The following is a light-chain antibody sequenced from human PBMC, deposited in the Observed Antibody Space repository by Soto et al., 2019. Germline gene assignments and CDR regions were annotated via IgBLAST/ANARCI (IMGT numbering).Light chain of an antibody. CDR2: KTS. J-gene: IGKJ1*01. CDR1: QSISLW. CDR3: QHYKDYSWT. V-gene: IGKV1-5*03. Sequence: DIHMTQSPSTLSASVGDRVTITCRASQSISLWVAWYQQKPGRAPNLLIYKTSSLETGVPSRFSGNGSGTEFTLTISSLQPDDFATYYCQHYKDYSWTFGQGTKVEVK.